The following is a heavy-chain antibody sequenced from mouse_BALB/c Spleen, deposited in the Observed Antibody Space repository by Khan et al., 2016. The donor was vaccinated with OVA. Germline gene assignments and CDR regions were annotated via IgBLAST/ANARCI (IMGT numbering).Heavy chain of an antibody. J-gene: IGHJ2*01. CDR2: INPSTGYT. CDR3: ARRGRRWDFDY. Sequence: VQLQQSGAELAKPGASVKMSCKASGYTFINYWILWVKQRPGQGLEWIGYINPSTGYTEYNQNFKDKATLPADKSSSTAYMQLSSLTSEDSAVYYCARRGRRWDFDYWGQGTTLTVSS. V-gene: IGHV1-7*01. D-gene: IGHD1-1*01. CDR1: GYTFINYW.